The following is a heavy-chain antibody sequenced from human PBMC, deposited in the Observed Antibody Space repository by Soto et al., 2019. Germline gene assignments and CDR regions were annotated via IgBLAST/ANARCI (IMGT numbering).Heavy chain of an antibody. CDR2: ISGSGGST. D-gene: IGHD5-12*01. CDR1: GFTFSSYA. V-gene: IGHV3-23*01. J-gene: IGHJ3*02. CDR3: AKYLDIVSTIRAFDI. Sequence: GGSLRLSCAASGFTFSSYAMSWVRQDPGKGLEWVSAISGSGGSTYYADSVKGRFTIFRDNSKNTLYLQMNSLRAKDTAVYYCAKYLDIVSTIRAFDIWGQGTMVTVSS.